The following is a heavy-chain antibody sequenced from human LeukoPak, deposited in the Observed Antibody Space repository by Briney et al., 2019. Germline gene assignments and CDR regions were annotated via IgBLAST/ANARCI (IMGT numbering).Heavy chain of an antibody. V-gene: IGHV3-23*01. D-gene: IGHD5-24*01. CDR3: AKKSERWLQSFDY. CDR2: ISGSGGST. Sequence: QPGGALLLSCAASGFTFSSYAMSGVRPAPGKGLEGVSAISGSGGSTYYADSVKGRFTISRDNSKTTLYLQMNSLRAEDTAVYYCAKKSERWLQSFDYWGQGTLVTVSS. J-gene: IGHJ4*02. CDR1: GFTFSSYA.